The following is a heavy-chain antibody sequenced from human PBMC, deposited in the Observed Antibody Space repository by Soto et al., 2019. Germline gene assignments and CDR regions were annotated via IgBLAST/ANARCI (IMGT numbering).Heavy chain of an antibody. Sequence: PSETLSLTCTVSGGSISSYYWSWIRQPPGKGLEWIGYLYYSGSTNYNPSLKSRVTISVDTSKNQFSLKLSSVTAADTGVYYCARGLAGSSIRRNNWFDPWGHGTLVTVSS. D-gene: IGHD2-2*01. CDR3: ARGLAGSSIRRNNWFDP. CDR1: GGSISSYY. CDR2: LYYSGST. J-gene: IGHJ5*02. V-gene: IGHV4-59*01.